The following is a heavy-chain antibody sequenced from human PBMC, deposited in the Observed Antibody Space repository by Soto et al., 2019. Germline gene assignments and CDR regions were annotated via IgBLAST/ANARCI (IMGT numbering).Heavy chain of an antibody. Sequence: EVQLLESGGGLVQPGGSLRLSCAASGFTFSSYAMSWVRQAPGKGLEWVSAISGSGGCTYYADSVKGRFTISRDNSKNTLYLQMNSLRAEDTAAYYCAKDDSSGWYRDHFDYWGQGTLDTVSS. D-gene: IGHD6-19*01. CDR1: GFTFSSYA. V-gene: IGHV3-23*01. CDR3: AKDDSSGWYRDHFDY. CDR2: ISGSGGCT. J-gene: IGHJ4*02.